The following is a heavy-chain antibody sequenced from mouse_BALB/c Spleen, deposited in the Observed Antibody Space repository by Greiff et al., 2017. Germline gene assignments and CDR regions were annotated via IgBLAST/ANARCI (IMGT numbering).Heavy chain of an antibody. Sequence: DVMLVESGGGLVQPGGSLRLSCATSGFTFTDYYMSWVRQPPGKALEWLGIIRNKANGYTTEYSVTVKGRFTISRDNSQSFLYLQRNTLRAEDSATCYRARDIIAFDYWGQGTTLTVSS. J-gene: IGHJ2*01. V-gene: IGHV7-3*02. D-gene: IGHD1-1*01. CDR1: GFTFTDYY. CDR2: IRNKANGYTT. CDR3: ARDIIAFDY.